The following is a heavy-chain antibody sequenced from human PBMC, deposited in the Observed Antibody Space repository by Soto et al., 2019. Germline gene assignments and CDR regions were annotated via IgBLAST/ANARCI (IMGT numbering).Heavy chain of an antibody. J-gene: IGHJ4*02. CDR1: GYGFTTYG. Sequence: QVHLVQSGAEVKKPGASVKVSCKGSGYGFTTYGITWVRQAPGQGLEWMALISAHNGNTNYAQKLQGRVTVTRDTSTSTAYMELRSLRSDDTAVYYFARGRYGDYWGQGALVTVSS. V-gene: IGHV1-18*01. CDR2: ISAHNGNT. CDR3: ARGRYGDY. D-gene: IGHD1-1*01.